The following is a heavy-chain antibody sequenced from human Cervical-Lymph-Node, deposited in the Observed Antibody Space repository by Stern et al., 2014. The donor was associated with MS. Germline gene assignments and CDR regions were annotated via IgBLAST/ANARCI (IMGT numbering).Heavy chain of an antibody. CDR3: ATDEYYDFWTGSHYYFDY. Sequence: EVQLVESGGGLVQPGGSLRLSCAASGFTFSTYWLSWVRQAPGKGLEWGANIKQDGSEKYYVDSVRGRFTISRDNAKNSLYLQMNSLRAEDTAVYYCATDEYYDFWTGSHYYFDYWGQGTLVTVSS. D-gene: IGHD3-3*01. V-gene: IGHV3-7*01. CDR2: IKQDGSEK. CDR1: GFTFSTYW. J-gene: IGHJ4*02.